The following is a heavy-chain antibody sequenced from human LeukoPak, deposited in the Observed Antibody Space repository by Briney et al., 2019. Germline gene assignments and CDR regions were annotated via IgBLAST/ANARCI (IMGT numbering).Heavy chain of an antibody. D-gene: IGHD5-24*01. V-gene: IGHV3-11*04. CDR2: ISGSGSSRYYADSPTTI. CDR3: ARALGWLHSDAFDI. CDR1: GFTFSDYY. Sequence: GGSLRLSCAASGFTFSDYYMSWIRQAPGKGLEWVSYISGSGSSRYYADSPTTIYYADSVKGRFTISRDNAKNSLYLQMNSLRAEDTAIYYCARALGWLHSDAFDIWGQGTMVTVSS. J-gene: IGHJ3*02.